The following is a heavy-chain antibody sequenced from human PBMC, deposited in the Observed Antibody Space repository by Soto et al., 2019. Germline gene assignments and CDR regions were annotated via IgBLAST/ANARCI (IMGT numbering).Heavy chain of an antibody. Sequence: EVQLLESGGGLVQPGGSLRLSCAASGFTCSSYAMSWVRQAPGKGLEWISLISGSGGGTYYADSVKGRFTISRDNSKNTLYLQMKSLRAGDKAVYYCAKHAAAAAPDYWGQGTLVTVSS. CDR1: GFTCSSYA. D-gene: IGHD6-13*01. CDR3: AKHAAAAAPDY. J-gene: IGHJ4*02. CDR2: ISGSGGGT. V-gene: IGHV3-23*01.